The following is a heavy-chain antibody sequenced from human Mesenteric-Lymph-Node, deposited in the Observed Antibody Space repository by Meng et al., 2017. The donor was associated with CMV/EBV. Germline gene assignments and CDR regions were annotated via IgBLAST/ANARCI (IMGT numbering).Heavy chain of an antibody. V-gene: IGHV3-74*01. CDR3: AREGWYYFDY. CDR1: GFTFSNYW. Sequence: GESLKISCAASGFTFSNYWMHWVRQAPGKGLAWVSRIHNDGSSTSYADSVKGRFTISRDNAKNTVYLQMNSLRAEDTAVYYCAREGWYYFDYWGQGTLVTVSS. J-gene: IGHJ4*02. CDR2: IHNDGSST. D-gene: IGHD2-15*01.